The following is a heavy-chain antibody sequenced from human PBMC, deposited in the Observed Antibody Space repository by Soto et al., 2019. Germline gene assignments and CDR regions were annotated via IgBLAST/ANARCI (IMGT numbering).Heavy chain of an antibody. CDR1: GGSISSGDYY. CDR3: ARASTGELWVYANWFDP. J-gene: IGHJ5*02. CDR2: IYYSGGT. D-gene: IGHD3-16*01. V-gene: IGHV4-30-4*01. Sequence: QVQLQEWGPGLVKPSQTLSLTCTVSGGSISSGDYYWSWIRQPPGKGLEWIGFIYYSGGTYYKPSLKSRVTISVDTAKNKFSLTLSSVTAADTAVYYCARASTGELWVYANWFDPWGPGTLVTVSS.